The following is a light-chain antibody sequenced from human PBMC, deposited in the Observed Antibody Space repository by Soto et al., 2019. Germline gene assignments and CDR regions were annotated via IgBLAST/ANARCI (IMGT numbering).Light chain of an antibody. J-gene: IGKJ1*01. Sequence: EIVMTQSPATLSVSPGERATLSCRASESVSSNLAWYQQKPGQAPRLLICDVSTRATGIPARFSGSGSGTDSSPTISSLKSEVSEVYSCKRNNTWPRTFGQGTKV. CDR2: DVS. CDR3: KRNNTWPRT. CDR1: ESVSSN. V-gene: IGKV3-15*01.